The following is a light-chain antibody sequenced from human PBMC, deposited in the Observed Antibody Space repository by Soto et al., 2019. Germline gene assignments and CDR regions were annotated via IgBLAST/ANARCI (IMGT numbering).Light chain of an antibody. CDR1: QSVSRN. CDR3: QQYNNWPPFT. Sequence: EVVMTQSPATLSVSPGERATLSCRASQSVSRNLAWYQQRPGRAPRLLIYDASTRATGIPARFSGSGSGTEFTLTISSLQSEDFAVYYCQQYNNWPPFTFGPGTKVDIK. CDR2: DAS. J-gene: IGKJ3*01. V-gene: IGKV3-15*01.